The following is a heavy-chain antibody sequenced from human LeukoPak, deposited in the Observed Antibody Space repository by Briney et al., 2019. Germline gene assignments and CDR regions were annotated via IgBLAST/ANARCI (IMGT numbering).Heavy chain of an antibody. J-gene: IGHJ4*02. CDR3: AKGSGYCSITSCHLFDY. Sequence: GGSLRLSCAASGFTFSSYGMHWVRQAPGKGLEWVAFIQYDGSSKYYADSVKGRFTICRDNSKNTLYLQMNSLRAEDTPVYYCAKGSGYCSITSCHLFDYWGQGTLVTVSS. V-gene: IGHV3-30*02. CDR2: IQYDGSSK. CDR1: GFTFSSYG. D-gene: IGHD2-2*01.